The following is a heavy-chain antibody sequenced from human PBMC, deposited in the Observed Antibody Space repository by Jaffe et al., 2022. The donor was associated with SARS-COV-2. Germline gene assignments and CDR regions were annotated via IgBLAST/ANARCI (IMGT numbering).Heavy chain of an antibody. J-gene: IGHJ4*02. CDR3: AFLGHYYGVSGYYDY. D-gene: IGHD3-22*01. V-gene: IGHV1-3*01. CDR1: GYSFTSYT. CDR2: INAANGNT. Sequence: QVHLVQSGAEVKKPGASVRVSCKTSGYSFTSYTMDWVRQAPGQRLEWMGWINAANGNTEYSPKLQGRVTITRDISARTAYMELSSLRSEDTAVYYCAFLGHYYGVSGYYDYWGQGTVVTVSS.